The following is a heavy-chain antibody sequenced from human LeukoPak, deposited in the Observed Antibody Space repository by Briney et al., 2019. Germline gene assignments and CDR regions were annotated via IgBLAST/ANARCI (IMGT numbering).Heavy chain of an antibody. CDR3: ARPTTGPATQGYDS. CDR2: IYYRGNT. Sequence: SETLSLTCTVSGGSISSSRYYWAWIRQPPGRGLEWIGSIYYRGNTYHNPSLKSRVTISVDPSKNQFSLSVISVTAADTAVYFCARPTTGPATQGYDSWGQGILVTVAS. CDR1: GGSISSSRYY. V-gene: IGHV4-39*01. J-gene: IGHJ4*02. D-gene: IGHD1-1*01.